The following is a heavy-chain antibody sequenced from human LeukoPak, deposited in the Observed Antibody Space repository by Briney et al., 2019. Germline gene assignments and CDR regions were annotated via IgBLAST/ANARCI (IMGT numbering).Heavy chain of an antibody. CDR1: GGSISSSNW. CDR3: ARGRWFGGNVFHDAFDI. Sequence: PSETLSLTCAVSGGSISSSNWWSWVRQPPGKGLEWIGEIYHSGSTNYNPSLKSRVTISVDKSKNQFSLKLSSVTAADTAVYYCARGRWFGGNVFHDAFDIWGQGTMVTVSS. V-gene: IGHV4-4*02. J-gene: IGHJ3*02. D-gene: IGHD3-10*01. CDR2: IYHSGST.